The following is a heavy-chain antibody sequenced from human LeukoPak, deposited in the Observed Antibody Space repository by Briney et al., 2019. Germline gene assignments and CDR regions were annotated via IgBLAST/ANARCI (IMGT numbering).Heavy chain of an antibody. CDR1: GGSFSGYY. V-gene: IGHV4-34*01. Sequence: PSETLSLTCAVYGGSFSGYYWSWIRQPPGKGLEWIGEINHSGSTNYNPSLKSRVTISVDTSKNQFSLKLSSVTAADTAVYYCARVVYSYGYKVFDYWGQGTLVTVSS. CDR3: ARVVYSYGYKVFDY. D-gene: IGHD5-18*01. J-gene: IGHJ4*02. CDR2: INHSGST.